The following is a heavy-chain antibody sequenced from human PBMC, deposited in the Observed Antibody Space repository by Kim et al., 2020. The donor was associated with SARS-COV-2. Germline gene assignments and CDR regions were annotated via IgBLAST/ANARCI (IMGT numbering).Heavy chain of an antibody. J-gene: IGHJ3*02. D-gene: IGHD3-10*01. CDR3: AREDYYISGSFSLVVFDI. CDR1: RFSFNNYA. Sequence: GGSLRLSCAASRFSFNNYAIHWVRQAPGKGLEWVAVISDDGLTKFYADSVKGRFTISRDNSKNTLYLEMNSLRAEDTAVYYCAREDYYISGSFSLVVFDIWGQGTMVTVSS. V-gene: IGHV3-30*04. CDR2: ISDDGLTK.